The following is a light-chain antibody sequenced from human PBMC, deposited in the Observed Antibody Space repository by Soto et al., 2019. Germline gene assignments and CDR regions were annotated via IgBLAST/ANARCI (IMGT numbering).Light chain of an antibody. Sequence: DIVMTQSPATLSVSPGQRATLSCRASQSISTNLAWYQHAPGQAPRLLIYGASTRATGIPVRFSGSGSGTEFTLTISSLQSEDFALYYCQHYNNWPPWTFGPGTKVDIK. CDR3: QHYNNWPPWT. CDR2: GAS. J-gene: IGKJ1*01. V-gene: IGKV3-15*01. CDR1: QSISTN.